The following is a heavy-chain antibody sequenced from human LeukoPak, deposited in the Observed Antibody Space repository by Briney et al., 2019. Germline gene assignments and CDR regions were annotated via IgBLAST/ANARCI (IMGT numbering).Heavy chain of an antibody. CDR2: VSYSGRT. J-gene: IGHJ4*02. Sequence: KPSETLSLTCTVSGDSISSYYWSWIRQPPGEGLEWIGDVSYSGRTNYNPSLKSRVTISVDTSRNQFSLKLSSVTAADTAVYYCARRNYGDYDHYFDYWGQGTLVTVSS. CDR1: GDSISSYY. CDR3: ARRNYGDYDHYFDY. V-gene: IGHV4-59*08. D-gene: IGHD4-17*01.